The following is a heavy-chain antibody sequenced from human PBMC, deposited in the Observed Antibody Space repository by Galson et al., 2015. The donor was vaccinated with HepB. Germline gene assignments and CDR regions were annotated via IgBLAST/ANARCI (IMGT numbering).Heavy chain of an antibody. D-gene: IGHD3-3*02. Sequence: SLRLSCAASGFTFSSYWMHWVRQAPGKGLVWVSRINSDGSSTSYADSVKGRFNISRDNAKNTLYLQMNSLRAEDTAVYYCARGCLALENAFDIWGQGTMVTVSS. J-gene: IGHJ3*02. CDR1: GFTFSSYW. V-gene: IGHV3-74*01. CDR3: ARGCLALENAFDI. CDR2: INSDGSST.